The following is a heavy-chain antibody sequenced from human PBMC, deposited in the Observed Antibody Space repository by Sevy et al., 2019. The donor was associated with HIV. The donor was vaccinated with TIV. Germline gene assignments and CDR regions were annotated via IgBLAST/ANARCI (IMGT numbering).Heavy chain of an antibody. Sequence: GGSLRLSCVGSGFTFREYXMXWXXXAPGKXLXWVSNISGSSTTIEHADSVKGRFSISRDNADNSVFLQMNRLRVEDTAVYYCARSLAAAENWFDPWGQGTLVTVSS. V-gene: IGHV3-48*01. D-gene: IGHD6-13*01. CDR2: ISGSSTTI. CDR1: GFTFREYX. CDR3: ARSLAAAENWFDP. J-gene: IGHJ5*02.